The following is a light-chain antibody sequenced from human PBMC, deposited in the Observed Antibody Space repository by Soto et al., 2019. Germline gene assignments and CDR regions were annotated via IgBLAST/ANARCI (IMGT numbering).Light chain of an antibody. V-gene: IGLV2-14*01. CDR1: SSDVGGYNY. J-gene: IGLJ1*01. CDR2: EVS. CDR3: TSYTSSSPYV. Sequence: QSVLTLPASVSGSPGQSITISCTGTSSDVGGYNYVSWYQQHPGKAPKLMIYEVSNRPSGVSNRFSGSKSGNTASLTISGLQAQEEADYYCTSYTSSSPYVFGTGTKVTVL.